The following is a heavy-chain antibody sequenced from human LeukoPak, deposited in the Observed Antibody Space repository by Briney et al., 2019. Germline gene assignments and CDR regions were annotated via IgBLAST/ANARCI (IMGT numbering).Heavy chain of an antibody. CDR3: ARGPYGSGSYRYGMDV. CDR2: IYYSGST. D-gene: IGHD3-10*01. Sequence: SETLSLTCTVSGGSISSYYWSWIRQPPGKGLEWIGYIYYSGSTHYNPSLKSRVIISVDTSKNQFSLRLSSETAADTALYYCARGPYGSGSYRYGMDVWGQGTTVTVSS. V-gene: IGHV4-59*01. J-gene: IGHJ6*02. CDR1: GGSISSYY.